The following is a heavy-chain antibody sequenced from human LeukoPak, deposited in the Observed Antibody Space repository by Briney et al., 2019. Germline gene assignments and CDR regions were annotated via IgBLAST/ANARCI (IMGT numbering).Heavy chain of an antibody. CDR1: GIPVSTNY. D-gene: IGHD3-16*01. V-gene: IGHV3-66*01. CDR2: IYSDGST. Sequence: GGSLRLSCAASGIPVSTNYMSWVRQAPGKGLEWVSVIYSDGSTSYADSVKGRFTLSRDNSKNTVYLQVSSLRVEDTAVYYCFNYAYWGQGTLVTVSS. CDR3: FNYAY. J-gene: IGHJ4*02.